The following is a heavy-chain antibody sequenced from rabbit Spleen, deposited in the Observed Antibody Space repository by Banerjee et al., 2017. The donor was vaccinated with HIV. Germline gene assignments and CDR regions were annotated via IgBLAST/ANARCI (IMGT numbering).Heavy chain of an antibody. CDR2: IYVGSSGGT. D-gene: IGHD4-2*01. CDR3: ARDPRYGGTPNYASLFTL. CDR1: GFSFSSAYY. Sequence: QSLEESGGDLVKPGASLTLTCTASGFSFSSAYYMCWVRQAPGKGLEWVACIYVGSSGGTYYASWAKGRFTISKTSSTTVTLQLTSLTAADTATYFCARDPRYGGTPNYASLFTLWGPGTLVTVS. V-gene: IGHV1S40*01. J-gene: IGHJ4*01.